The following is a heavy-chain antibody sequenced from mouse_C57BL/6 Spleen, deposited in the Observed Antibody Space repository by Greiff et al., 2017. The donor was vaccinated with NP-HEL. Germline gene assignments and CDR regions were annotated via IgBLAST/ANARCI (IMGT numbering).Heavy chain of an antibody. CDR2: IDPETGGT. CDR3: TRGGSSLYYAMDY. Sequence: VQVVESGAELVRPGASVTLSCKASGYTFTDYEMHWVKQTPVHGLEWIGAIDPETGGTAYNQKFKGKAILTADKSSSTAYMELRSLTSEDSAVYYCTRGGSSLYYAMDYWGQGTSVTVSS. V-gene: IGHV1-15*01. CDR1: GYTFTDYE. D-gene: IGHD1-1*01. J-gene: IGHJ4*01.